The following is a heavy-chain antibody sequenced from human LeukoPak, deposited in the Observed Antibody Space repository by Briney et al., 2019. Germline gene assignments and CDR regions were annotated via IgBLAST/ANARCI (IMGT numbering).Heavy chain of an antibody. V-gene: IGHV4-59*12. J-gene: IGHJ6*02. CDR3: ARGNVLRFLEWSRNTYYYYGMDV. CDR1: GGSISSYY. CDR2: IYYSGST. Sequence: PSETLSLTCTVSGGSISSYYWSWIRQPPGKGLEWIGYIYYSGSTNYNPSLKSRVTISVDTSKNQFSLKLSSVTAADTAVYYCARGNVLRFLEWSRNTYYYYGMDVWGQGTTVTVSS. D-gene: IGHD3-3*01.